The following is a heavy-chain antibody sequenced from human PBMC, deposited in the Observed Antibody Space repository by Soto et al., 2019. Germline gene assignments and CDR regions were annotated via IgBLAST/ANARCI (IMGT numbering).Heavy chain of an antibody. CDR1: GGTFSSYA. CDR2: IIPIFGTA. V-gene: IGHV1-69*13. Sequence: SVKVSCKASGGTFSSYAISWVRQAPGQGLEWMGGIIPIFGTANYAQKFQGRVTITADESTSTAYMELSSLRSEDTAVYYCVREDSISSGWYEGYWGQGTLVTVSS. CDR3: VREDSISSGWYEGY. J-gene: IGHJ4*02. D-gene: IGHD6-19*01.